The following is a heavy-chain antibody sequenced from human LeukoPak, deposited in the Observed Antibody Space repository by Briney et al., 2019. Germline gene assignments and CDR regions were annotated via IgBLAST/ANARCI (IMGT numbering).Heavy chain of an antibody. CDR2: INPNSGGT. J-gene: IGHJ4*02. CDR3: ARYGSSWYPYYFDY. V-gene: IGHV1-2*02. Sequence: ASVKVSCKASGYTFTGYYMHWVRQAPGQGLEWMGWINPNSGGTNYAQKFQGRVTMTRDTSISTAYVELSRLRSDDTAVYYCARYGSSWYPYYFDYWGQGTLVTVSS. D-gene: IGHD6-13*01. CDR1: GYTFTGYY.